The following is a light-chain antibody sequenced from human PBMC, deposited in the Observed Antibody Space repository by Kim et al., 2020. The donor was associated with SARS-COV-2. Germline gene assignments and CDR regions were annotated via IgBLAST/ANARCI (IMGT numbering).Light chain of an antibody. Sequence: EIVMTQSPATLSVSPGERAALSCRASQNVNNKLAWYQQKPGQAPRLLIYDASTRASGIPARFIGSGSGTEFTLTIFRLQSEDFALYYCQQYNNWPPLTFVQGTRLEIK. CDR3: QQYNNWPPLT. CDR2: DAS. J-gene: IGKJ5*01. CDR1: QNVNNK. V-gene: IGKV3-15*01.